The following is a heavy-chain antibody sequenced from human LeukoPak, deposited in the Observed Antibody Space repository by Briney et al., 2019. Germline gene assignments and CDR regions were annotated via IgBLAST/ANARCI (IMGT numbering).Heavy chain of an antibody. D-gene: IGHD3-10*01. CDR3: ARDLLLWFGGSSLPYYFDY. Sequence: GGSLRLSCAASGFTFDDYAMRWVRQAPGKGLEWVSLISWDGGSTYYADSVKGRFTISRDNAKNSLYLQMNSLRAEDTAVYYCARDLLLWFGGSSLPYYFDYWGQGTLVTVSS. J-gene: IGHJ4*02. CDR2: ISWDGGST. CDR1: GFTFDDYA. V-gene: IGHV3-43D*03.